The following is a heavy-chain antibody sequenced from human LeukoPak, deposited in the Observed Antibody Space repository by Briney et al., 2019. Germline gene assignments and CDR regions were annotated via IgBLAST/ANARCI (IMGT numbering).Heavy chain of an antibody. Sequence: HAGGSLRLSCAASGFTFSSYGMHWVRQAPGKGLEWVAFIRYDGSNKYYADSVKGRFTISRDNSKNTLYLQMNSLRAEDTAVYYCAKVPHYYYGSGSFQFDYWGQGTLVAVSS. D-gene: IGHD3-10*01. CDR2: IRYDGSNK. CDR1: GFTFSSYG. CDR3: AKVPHYYYGSGSFQFDY. V-gene: IGHV3-30*02. J-gene: IGHJ4*02.